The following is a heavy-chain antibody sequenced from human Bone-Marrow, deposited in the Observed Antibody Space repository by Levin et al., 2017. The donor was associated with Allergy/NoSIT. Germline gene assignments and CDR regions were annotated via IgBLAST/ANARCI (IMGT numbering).Heavy chain of an antibody. V-gene: IGHV3-23*01. J-gene: IGHJ4*01. CDR1: GFSFSSHA. Sequence: GGSLRLSCVASGFSFSSHAMSWVRQAPGQGLEWVSSISSSGTTHYADSVKGRFIISRDNYKDTIDLQMNSLRVEDTAFYYCAKEGGNRYDQWGQGTLVTVSS. D-gene: IGHD3-16*02. CDR2: ISSSGTT. CDR3: AKEGGNRYDQ.